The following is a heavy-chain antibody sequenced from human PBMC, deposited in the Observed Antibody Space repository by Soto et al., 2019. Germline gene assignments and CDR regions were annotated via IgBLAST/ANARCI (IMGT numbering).Heavy chain of an antibody. V-gene: IGHV1-3*01. J-gene: IGHJ6*03. Sequence: ASVKVSCKASGYTFTSYAMHWVRQAPGQRLEWMGWINAGNGNTKYSQKFQGRVTITRDTSASTAYMELSSLRSEDTAVYYCAKNAAFGIMDYYMDGWGKGNTVTFSS. CDR2: INAGNGNT. D-gene: IGHD3-10*01. CDR3: AKNAAFGIMDYYMDG. CDR1: GYTFTSYA.